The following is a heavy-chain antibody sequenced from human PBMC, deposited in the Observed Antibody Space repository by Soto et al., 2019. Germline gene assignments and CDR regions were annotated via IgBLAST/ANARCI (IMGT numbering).Heavy chain of an antibody. CDR1: GFTVSSNY. J-gene: IGHJ4*02. Sequence: GGSLRLSCAASGFTVSSNYMSWVRRAPGKGLEWVSVIYSGGGTYYADSVKGRFTISGDNSKNTLYLHMNILRAEDTAVYYCATQRGGYDRVFDYWGQGTMGTV. CDR3: ATQRGGYDRVFDY. D-gene: IGHD1-1*01. V-gene: IGHV3-66*01. CDR2: IYSGGGT.